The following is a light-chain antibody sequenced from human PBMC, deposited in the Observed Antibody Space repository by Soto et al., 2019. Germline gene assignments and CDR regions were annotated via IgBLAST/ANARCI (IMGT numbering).Light chain of an antibody. V-gene: IGLV2-14*01. CDR2: EVR. CDR3: TSYTPTGALV. J-gene: IGLJ6*01. CDR1: NTDVGGYNY. Sequence: QSALTQPASVSGSPGQSITVSCTGTNTDVGGYNYVSWYQHRPGKAPRLMIYEVRNRLSGVSNRFSGSKSGNTASLTISGLQSEDEADSYCTSYTPTGALVFGSGTKVTVL.